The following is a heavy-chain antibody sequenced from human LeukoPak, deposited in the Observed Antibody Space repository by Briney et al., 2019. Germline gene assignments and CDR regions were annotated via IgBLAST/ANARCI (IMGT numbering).Heavy chain of an antibody. CDR3: ARQGGYSGYDLDY. CDR2: IYYSGST. CDR1: GGSISSSSHY. J-gene: IGHJ4*02. V-gene: IGHV4-39*01. D-gene: IGHD5-12*01. Sequence: SETLSLTCTVSGGSISSSSHYWGWIRQPPGKGLEWIGSIYYSGSTYYNPSLKSRVTISVDTSKNQFSLKLSSVTAADTAVYYCARQGGYSGYDLDYWGQGTLVTVSS.